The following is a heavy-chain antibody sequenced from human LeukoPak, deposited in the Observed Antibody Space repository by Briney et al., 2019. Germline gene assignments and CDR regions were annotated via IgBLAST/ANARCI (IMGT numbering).Heavy chain of an antibody. CDR1: GFTFSSYS. V-gene: IGHV3-21*04. D-gene: IGHD3-3*01. CDR2: ISGSSSYI. J-gene: IGHJ4*02. CDR3: ARDGYEFWSGYYHGAYFDY. Sequence: GGSLRLSCAASGFTFSSYSMNWVRQAPGKGLEWVSSISGSSSYINYADSVKGRFTISRDNVKNSLYLQMNSLRAEDTGVYYCARDGYEFWSGYYHGAYFDYWGQGTLVTVSS.